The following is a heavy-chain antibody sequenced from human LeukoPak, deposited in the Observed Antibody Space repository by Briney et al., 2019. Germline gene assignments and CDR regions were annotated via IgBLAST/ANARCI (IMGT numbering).Heavy chain of an antibody. D-gene: IGHD3-16*02. V-gene: IGHV3-33*01. Sequence: GGSLRLSCAASGFTFSSYVMHWVRQAPGKGLEWVAVIWYDGSNKYYADSVKGRFTISRDNSKNTLYLQMNSLRAEDTAVYYCARDESITFGGVIVMLDYFDYWGQGTLVTVSS. CDR1: GFTFSSYV. CDR2: IWYDGSNK. J-gene: IGHJ4*02. CDR3: ARDESITFGGVIVMLDYFDY.